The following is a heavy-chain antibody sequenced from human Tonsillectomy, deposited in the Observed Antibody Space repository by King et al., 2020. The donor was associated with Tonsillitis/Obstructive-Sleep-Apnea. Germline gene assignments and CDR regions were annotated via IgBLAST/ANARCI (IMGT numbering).Heavy chain of an antibody. CDR3: ARDSSKCYYGSGSYHAFDI. J-gene: IGHJ3*02. Sequence: VQLVESGAEVKKPGASVKVSCKASGYTFTSYGISWVRRAPGQGLEWMGWISAYNGNTNYAQKLQGRVTMTTDTSTSTAYMELRSLRSDDTAVYYCARDSSKCYYGSGSYHAFDIWGQGTMVTVSS. V-gene: IGHV1-18*01. D-gene: IGHD3-10*01. CDR2: ISAYNGNT. CDR1: GYTFTSYG.